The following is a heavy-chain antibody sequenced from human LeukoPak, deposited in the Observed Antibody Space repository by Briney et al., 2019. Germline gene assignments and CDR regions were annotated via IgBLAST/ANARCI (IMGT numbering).Heavy chain of an antibody. J-gene: IGHJ4*02. D-gene: IGHD6-6*01. CDR1: GGSISSGDYY. CDR3: ARVDQESGYSSSSVPHFDY. Sequence: SETLSLTCTVSGGSISSGDYYWSWIRQPPGKGLEWIGYIYYSGSTYYNPSLKSRVTISVDTPKNQFSLKLSSVTAADTAVYYCARVDQESGYSSSSVPHFDYWGQGTLVTVSS. V-gene: IGHV4-30-4*01. CDR2: IYYSGST.